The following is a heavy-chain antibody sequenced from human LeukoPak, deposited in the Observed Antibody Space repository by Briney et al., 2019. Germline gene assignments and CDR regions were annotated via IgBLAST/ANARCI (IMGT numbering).Heavy chain of an antibody. CDR1: GYTFTDYY. CDR3: TRDVRVGNWFDP. CDR2: INPDNGGT. Sequence: GASVKVSCRASGYTFTDYYIHWVRQAPGQGLEWMGWINPDNGGTNYAQKFQGRVTMTRDTSIRTVYMDLSRLRSDDTAVFYCTRDVRVGNWFDPWGQGTQVTVSS. J-gene: IGHJ5*02. D-gene: IGHD2-2*01. V-gene: IGHV1-2*02.